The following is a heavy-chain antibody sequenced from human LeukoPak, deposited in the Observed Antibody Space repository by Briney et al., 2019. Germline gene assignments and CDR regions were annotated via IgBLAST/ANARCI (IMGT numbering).Heavy chain of an antibody. Sequence: SETLSLTCTVSGGSISSYYWSWIRQPPGKGLEWIGEINHSGSTNYNPSLKSRVTISVDTSKNQFSLKLSSVTAADTAVYYCARLTGDFDYWGQGTLVTVSS. D-gene: IGHD7-27*01. CDR2: INHSGST. CDR3: ARLTGDFDY. V-gene: IGHV4-34*01. CDR1: GGSISSYY. J-gene: IGHJ4*02.